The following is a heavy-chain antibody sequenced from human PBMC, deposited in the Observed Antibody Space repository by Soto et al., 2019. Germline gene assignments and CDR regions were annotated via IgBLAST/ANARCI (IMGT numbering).Heavy chain of an antibody. V-gene: IGHV4-59*01. CDR1: GGSISSYY. CDR2: IYYSGST. Sequence: SETVSLTCTVSGGSISSYYWSWIRQPPGKGLEWIGYIYYSGSTNYNPSLTSRVTISVDTSKNQFSLKLSSVTAADTAVYYCARAWAGRTYYDFWSGTYYYYGMDVWGQGTTVTAP. CDR3: ARAWAGRTYYDFWSGTYYYYGMDV. J-gene: IGHJ6*02. D-gene: IGHD3-3*01.